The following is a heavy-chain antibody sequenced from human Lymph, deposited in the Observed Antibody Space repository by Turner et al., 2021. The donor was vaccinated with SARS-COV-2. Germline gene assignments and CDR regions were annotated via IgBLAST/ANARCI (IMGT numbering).Heavy chain of an antibody. J-gene: IGHJ6*02. CDR3: ARDWRFGEIPEDV. CDR2: IWYDGSNK. V-gene: IGHV3-33*01. Sequence: VQLVEFGGGVVQPGRSLRLSCAASGSTFSSYGMHWVRQAPGKGLEWVAVIWYDGSNKYYADSVKGLFTISRDNSKNTLYLQMNSLGAENTAVYYGARDWRFGEIPEDVWGQGTTVTVSS. CDR1: GSTFSSYG. D-gene: IGHD3-10*01.